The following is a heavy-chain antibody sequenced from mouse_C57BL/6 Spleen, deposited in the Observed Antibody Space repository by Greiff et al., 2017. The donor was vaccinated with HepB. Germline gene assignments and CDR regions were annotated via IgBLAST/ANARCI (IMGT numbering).Heavy chain of an antibody. D-gene: IGHD6-1*01. CDR3: ASPATDWYFDV. V-gene: IGHV1-72*01. Sequence: QVQLQQSGAELVKPGASVKLSCKASGYTFTSYWMHWVKQRPGRGLEWIGRIDPSSGGTKYNEKFKSKATLTVDKPSSTAYMQLSSLTSEDSAVYYCASPATDWYFDVWGTGTTVTVSS. CDR1: GYTFTSYW. CDR2: IDPSSGGT. J-gene: IGHJ1*03.